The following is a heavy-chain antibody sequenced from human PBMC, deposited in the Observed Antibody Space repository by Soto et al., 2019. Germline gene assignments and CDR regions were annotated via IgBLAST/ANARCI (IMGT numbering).Heavy chain of an antibody. V-gene: IGHV4-31*03. CDR3: ARVAKIGNLDY. Sequence: SETLSLTCTVSCCSISSGGYYWSWIRQHPGKGLEWIGCIYYSGSTYYNPSLKSRVTISVDTSKNQFSLKLSSVTAADTAVYYCARVAKIGNLDYWGQGTRVTVS. CDR1: CCSISSGGYY. CDR2: IYYSGST. J-gene: IGHJ4*02. D-gene: IGHD3-22*01.